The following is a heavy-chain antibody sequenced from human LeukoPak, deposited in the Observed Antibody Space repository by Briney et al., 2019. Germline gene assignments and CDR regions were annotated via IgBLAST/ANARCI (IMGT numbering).Heavy chain of an antibody. CDR2: IIPIFGTA. CDR1: GYTFTSYA. J-gene: IGHJ4*02. V-gene: IGHV1-69*13. Sequence: SVKVSCKASGYTFTSYAISWVRQAPGQGLEWMGGIIPIFGTANYAQKFQGRVTITADESTSTAYMELSSLRSEDTAVYYCARSKSGSYSGCDYWGQGTLVTVSS. D-gene: IGHD1-26*01. CDR3: ARSKSGSYSGCDY.